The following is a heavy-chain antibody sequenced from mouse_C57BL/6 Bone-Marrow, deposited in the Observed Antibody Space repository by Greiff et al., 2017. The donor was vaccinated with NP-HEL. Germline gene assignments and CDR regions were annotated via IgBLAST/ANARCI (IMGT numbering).Heavy chain of an antibody. J-gene: IGHJ1*03. D-gene: IGHD1-1*01. CDR3: ALYYYGSSYWYFDV. Sequence: VQLQQPGAELVRPGTSVKLSCKASGYTFTSYWMHWVKQRPGQGLEWIGVIDPSDSYTNYNQKFKGKATLTVDTSSRTAYMQLSSLTSEDSAVYYCALYYYGSSYWYFDVWGTGTTGTVSS. CDR1: GYTFTSYW. CDR2: IDPSDSYT. V-gene: IGHV1-59*01.